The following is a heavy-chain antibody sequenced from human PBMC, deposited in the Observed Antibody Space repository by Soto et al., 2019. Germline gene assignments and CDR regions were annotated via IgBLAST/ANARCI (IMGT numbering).Heavy chain of an antibody. CDR2: IWYDGSNK. CDR1: GFTFSSYG. Sequence: GGSLRLSCAASGFTFSSYGMHWVRPAPGKGLEWVAVIWYDGSNKYYADSVKGRFTISRDNSKNTLYLQMNSLRAEDTAVYYCARRGELAFDIWGQGTMVTVSS. D-gene: IGHD1-7*01. CDR3: ARRGELAFDI. V-gene: IGHV3-33*01. J-gene: IGHJ3*02.